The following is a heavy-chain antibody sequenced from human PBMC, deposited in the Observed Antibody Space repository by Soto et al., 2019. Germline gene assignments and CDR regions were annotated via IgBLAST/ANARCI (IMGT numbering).Heavy chain of an antibody. CDR1: GYTFTGYY. D-gene: IGHD2-21*02. Sequence: GASVKVSCKASGYTFTGYYMHWVRQAPGQGRGWMGWINPNSGGTNYAQKFQGRVTMTRDTSISTAYMELSRLRSDDTAVYYCARGGVAYCGGDCYRGNWFDPWGQGTLVTVSS. CDR2: INPNSGGT. CDR3: ARGGVAYCGGDCYRGNWFDP. V-gene: IGHV1-2*02. J-gene: IGHJ5*02.